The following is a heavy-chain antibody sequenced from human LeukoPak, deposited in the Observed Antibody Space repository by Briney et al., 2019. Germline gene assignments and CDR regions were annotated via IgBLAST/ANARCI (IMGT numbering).Heavy chain of an antibody. CDR2: INHSGST. V-gene: IGHV4-34*01. J-gene: IGHJ6*03. CDR1: GGSFSGYY. CDR3: ARESPRIGSSSMLSYYYYYMDV. Sequence: SETLSLTCAVYGGSFSGYYWSWIRQPPGKGLEWIGEINHSGSTNYNPSLKSRVTISVDTSKDQFSLKLSSVTAADTAVYYCARESPRIGSSSMLSYYYYYMDVWGKGTTVTVSS. D-gene: IGHD6-6*01.